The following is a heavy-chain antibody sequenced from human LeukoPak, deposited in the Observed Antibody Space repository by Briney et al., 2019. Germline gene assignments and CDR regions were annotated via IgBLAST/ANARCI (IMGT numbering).Heavy chain of an antibody. CDR1: GFTFSSYS. D-gene: IGHD6-6*01. CDR3: ARVDSSSSSRHFDY. Sequence: GGSLRLSCAASGFTFSSYSMNWVRQAPGKGLEWVSSISSSRSYIYYADSVNDRFTISRDNAKSSLYLQMNSLRAEDTAVYYCARVDSSSSSRHFDYWGQGTLVTVSS. CDR2: ISSSRSYI. V-gene: IGHV3-21*01. J-gene: IGHJ4*02.